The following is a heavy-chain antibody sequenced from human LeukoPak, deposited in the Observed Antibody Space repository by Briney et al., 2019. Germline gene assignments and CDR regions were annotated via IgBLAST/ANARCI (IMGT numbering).Heavy chain of an antibody. CDR1: RYTFTGYY. J-gene: IGHJ4*02. Sequence: AASVKVSCKASRYTFTGYYMHWVRQAPGQGLEWMGWINPNSGGTNYAQKFQGRVTMTRDTSISTAYMELSRLRSDDTAVYYCARVISSSFAIDYWGQGTLVTVSS. CDR2: INPNSGGT. V-gene: IGHV1-2*02. D-gene: IGHD6-6*01. CDR3: ARVISSSFAIDY.